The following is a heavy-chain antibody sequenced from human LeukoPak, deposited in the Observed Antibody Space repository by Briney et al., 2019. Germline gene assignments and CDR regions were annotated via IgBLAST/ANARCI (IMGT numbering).Heavy chain of an antibody. V-gene: IGHV1-18*01. CDR3: ASAPRGSYNWFDP. CDR1: GYTFTSYG. CDR2: ISAYNGNT. Sequence: GASVKVSCKASGYTFTSYGISWVRQAPGQGLEWMGWISAYNGNTNYAQKLQGRVTMTTDTSTSTAYMELSSLRSEDTAVYYCASAPRGSYNWFDPWGQGTLVTVSS. J-gene: IGHJ5*02.